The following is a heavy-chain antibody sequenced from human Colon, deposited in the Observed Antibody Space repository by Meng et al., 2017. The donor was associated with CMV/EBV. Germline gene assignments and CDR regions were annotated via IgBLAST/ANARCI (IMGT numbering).Heavy chain of an antibody. V-gene: IGHV3-74*01. D-gene: IGHD3-9*01. Sequence: LSSDACGFSLSNYWMYWVRQAPGRGLVSGSCIENDGSSTTYADSVKGRFTFSRDNAKNKLYLQMNSLRDEYTAVYFCTRGGLTHSLDVWGQGTTVTVSS. J-gene: IGHJ6*02. CDR3: TRGGLTHSLDV. CDR2: IENDGSST. CDR1: GFSLSNYW.